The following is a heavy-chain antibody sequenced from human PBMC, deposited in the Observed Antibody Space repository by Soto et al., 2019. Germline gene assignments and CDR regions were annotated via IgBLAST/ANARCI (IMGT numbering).Heavy chain of an antibody. CDR2: ISVFNGDR. Sequence: ASVKVSCNAIGYTSSSDGINWVRQAPGQGLEWMGLISVFNGDRKYAQKFQGRGAITKDPGTSTAHMELRSLRSGDAAVYFCATKDDHKDDEPYYYGMDIWG. CDR1: GYTSSSDG. J-gene: IGHJ6*02. V-gene: IGHV1-18*01. D-gene: IGHD3-16*01. CDR3: ATKDDHKDDEPYYYGMDI.